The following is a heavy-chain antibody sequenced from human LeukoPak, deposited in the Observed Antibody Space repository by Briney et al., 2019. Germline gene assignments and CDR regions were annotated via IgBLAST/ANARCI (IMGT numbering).Heavy chain of an antibody. D-gene: IGHD3-22*01. J-gene: IGHJ3*02. CDR2: IIPIFGTA. Sequence: SVKVSCKASGGTFSSYAVSWVRQAPGQGLEWMGRIIPIFGTANYAQKFQGRVTITTDESTSTAYMELSSLRSEDTAVYYCARESYYDSSGYYENDAFDIWGQGTMVTVSS. CDR3: ARESYYDSSGYYENDAFDI. CDR1: GGTFSSYA. V-gene: IGHV1-69*05.